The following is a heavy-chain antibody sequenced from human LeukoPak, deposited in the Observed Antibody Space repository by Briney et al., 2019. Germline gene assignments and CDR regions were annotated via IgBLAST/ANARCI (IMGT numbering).Heavy chain of an antibody. J-gene: IGHJ4*02. Sequence: GTSLRLTCAASGFTFSNHGMHWVRQAPGKGLEWVAVISYDGSNKYYADSVKGRFTISRDNSKNTLYLQMNSLRAEDTAVYYCAKDLSIAVAGPPEYWGQGTLVTVSS. V-gene: IGHV3-30*18. CDR3: AKDLSIAVAGPPEY. D-gene: IGHD6-19*01. CDR2: ISYDGSNK. CDR1: GFTFSNHG.